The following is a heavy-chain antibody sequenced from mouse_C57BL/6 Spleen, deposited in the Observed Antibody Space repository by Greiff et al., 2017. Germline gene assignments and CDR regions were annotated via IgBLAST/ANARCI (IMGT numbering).Heavy chain of an antibody. J-gene: IGHJ4*01. Sequence: EVMLVESGPELVKPGASVKIPCKASGYTFTDYNMDWVKQSHGKSLEWIGDINPNNGGTIYNQKFKGKATLTVDKSSSTAYMELRSLTSEDTAVYYCARYYDYYYAMDYWGQGTSVTVSS. CDR3: ARYYDYYYAMDY. V-gene: IGHV1-18*01. CDR2: INPNNGGT. CDR1: GYTFTDYN. D-gene: IGHD2-4*01.